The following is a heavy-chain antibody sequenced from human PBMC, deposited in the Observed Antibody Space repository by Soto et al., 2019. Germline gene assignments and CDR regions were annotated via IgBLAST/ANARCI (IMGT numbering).Heavy chain of an antibody. V-gene: IGHV3-23*01. CDR3: AKQRGLVGYGMDV. CDR1: GFTFSTYA. D-gene: IGHD6-19*01. J-gene: IGHJ6*02. Sequence: ELQLLESGGDLVQPGGSLRLSCAASGFTFSTYAMSWVRQAPGMGLEWVSAISGSGSSTYYADSVKGRFTISRDNSKNTLYLQMNSLRAEDTAVYYCAKQRGLVGYGMDVWGQATTVTVSS. CDR2: ISGSGSST.